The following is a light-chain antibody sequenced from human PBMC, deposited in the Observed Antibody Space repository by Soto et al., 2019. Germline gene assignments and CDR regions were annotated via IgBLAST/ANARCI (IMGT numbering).Light chain of an antibody. CDR1: QGVSSY. J-gene: IGKJ4*01. CDR2: AAS. Sequence: IQLTQSPSSLSASVGDRVTITCRASQGVSSYLAWYKQKPGKDPKVLFYAASSLQSGVPSRFSGSGSGTDFTLTISSLQPEDFATYYCQQLMTYPLTFGGGTTVEI. V-gene: IGKV1-9*01. CDR3: QQLMTYPLT.